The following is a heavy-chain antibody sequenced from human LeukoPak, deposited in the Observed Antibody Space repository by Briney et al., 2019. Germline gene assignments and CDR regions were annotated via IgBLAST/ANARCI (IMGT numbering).Heavy chain of an antibody. V-gene: IGHV4-4*02. CDR1: GGSISSSNW. CDR2: IYHSGST. D-gene: IGHD2-2*01. CDR3: ARALHIVVVPAARGGNPNWFDP. Sequence: SGTLSLTCAVSGGSISSSNWWSWVRQPPGKGLEWIGEIYHSGSTYYNPSLKSRVTISVDRSKNQFSLKLSSVTAADTAVYYCARALHIVVVPAARGGNPNWFDPWGQGTLVTVSS. J-gene: IGHJ5*02.